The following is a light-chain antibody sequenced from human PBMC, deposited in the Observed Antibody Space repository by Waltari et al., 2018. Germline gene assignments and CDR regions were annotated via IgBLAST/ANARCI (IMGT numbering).Light chain of an antibody. J-gene: IGKJ1*01. CDR1: QSVLYRSNNKNY. CDR3: MQGVRPWT. CDR2: WAS. Sequence: DIVVTQSPDSLAVSLGERATINCKSSQSVLYRSNNKNYLAWYQQKPGQPPKLLIYWASTRESGVPDRFSGSGSGTDFTLTITRVEAEDVGVYFCMQGVRPWTFGQGTRVEIK. V-gene: IGKV4-1*01.